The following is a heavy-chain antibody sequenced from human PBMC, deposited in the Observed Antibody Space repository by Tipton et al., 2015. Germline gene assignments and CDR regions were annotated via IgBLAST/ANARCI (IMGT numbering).Heavy chain of an antibody. V-gene: IGHV4-39*01. CDR1: GDSISRSTDY. CDR3: ARYSWGYWYFDL. J-gene: IGHJ2*01. D-gene: IGHD1-26*01. Sequence: TLSLTCTVSGDSISRSTDYWGWIRQPPGKGLEWIGSIYYSGSTYYNPSLKSRVTLSIDTSKNQFSLKLSSVTAADTAVYYCARYSWGYWYFDLWGRDTLVSVSS. CDR2: IYYSGST.